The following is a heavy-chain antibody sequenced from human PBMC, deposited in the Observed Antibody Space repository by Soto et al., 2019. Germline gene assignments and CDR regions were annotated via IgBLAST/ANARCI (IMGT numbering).Heavy chain of an antibody. D-gene: IGHD2-8*01. V-gene: IGHV3-74*01. Sequence: GGSLRLSCAASGFTFSSYWMHWVRQAPGKGLVWVARINSDGSSISYADSVKGRFTISRDNAKNTLYLQMNSLRAEDTAVYYCAKRTCMSGNYYFDYWGQGILVTVSS. CDR2: INSDGSSI. CDR3: AKRTCMSGNYYFDY. J-gene: IGHJ4*02. CDR1: GFTFSSYW.